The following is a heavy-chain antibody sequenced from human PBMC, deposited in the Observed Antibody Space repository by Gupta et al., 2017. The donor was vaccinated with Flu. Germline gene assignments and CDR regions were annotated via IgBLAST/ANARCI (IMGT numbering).Heavy chain of an antibody. CDR2: ITGSVGST. CDR1: GFTFSSYA. Sequence: EVQLLESGGGLVQPGGSLRLSCADSGFTFSSYAMSWVRQAPGKGLVWFSAITGSVGSTYYADSVKGRFTSSRDSSKNTLYLQMNSLRADDTAVYYCAKARTIGCSGGSCSFDYWGQGTLVTASS. J-gene: IGHJ4*02. D-gene: IGHD2-15*01. V-gene: IGHV3-23*01. CDR3: AKARTIGCSGGSCSFDY.